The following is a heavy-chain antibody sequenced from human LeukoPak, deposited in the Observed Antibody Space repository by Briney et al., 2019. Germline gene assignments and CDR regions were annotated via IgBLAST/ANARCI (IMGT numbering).Heavy chain of an antibody. V-gene: IGHV1-46*01. Sequence: ASVRVSCKASGYTFTRYYMHWVRQAPGQGLEWMGIISPSGASTSYAQKFQGRVTMTRDTSTSTVYMELSSLRSEDTAVYYCTRGGYGGPRVAFDYWGQGTLVTVSS. CDR3: TRGGYGGPRVAFDY. J-gene: IGHJ4*02. CDR1: GYTFTRYY. D-gene: IGHD1-1*01. CDR2: ISPSGAST.